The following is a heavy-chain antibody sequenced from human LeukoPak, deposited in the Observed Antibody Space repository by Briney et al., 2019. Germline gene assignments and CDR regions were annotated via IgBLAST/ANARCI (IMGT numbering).Heavy chain of an antibody. D-gene: IGHD6-25*01. CDR3: AKEMGWAPREAAHH. CDR2: ISGSGGST. J-gene: IGHJ4*02. CDR1: GFTFSSYA. Sequence: GALRLSCAASGFTFSSYAMSWVRQAPGKGLEWVSAISGSGGSTYYADSVKGRFTISRDNSKNTLYLQMNSLRAEDTAVYYCAKEMGWAPREAAHHWGQGTLVTVSS. V-gene: IGHV3-23*01.